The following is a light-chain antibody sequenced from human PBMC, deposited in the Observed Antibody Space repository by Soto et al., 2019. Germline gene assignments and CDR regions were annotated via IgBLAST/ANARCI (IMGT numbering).Light chain of an antibody. V-gene: IGLV2-14*01. J-gene: IGLJ1*01. CDR3: SLKRGSSTWV. Sequence: QSALTQPASVSGSPGQSITISCTGTSSDIGGYKYVSWYQQHPGKAPKLMIYEVSYRPSGVSNRFSCSKSGNTASLTISGRQADDEADYYCSLKRGSSTWVFGTGTKVTVL. CDR2: EVS. CDR1: SSDIGGYKY.